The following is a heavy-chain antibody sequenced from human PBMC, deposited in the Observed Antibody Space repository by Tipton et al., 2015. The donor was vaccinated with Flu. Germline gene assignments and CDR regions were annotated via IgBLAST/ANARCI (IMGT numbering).Heavy chain of an antibody. J-gene: IGHJ4*02. D-gene: IGHD2-2*01. V-gene: IGHV3-11*01. Sequence: SLRLSCSASGFSFDDYFMAWVRQAPGKGLEWVSYISIAGGSIYYTESVKGRFTISRDNAENSVYLEMSGLRAEDTAVYYCARIYLTRDYYFDSWGQGVLVTVSS. CDR2: ISIAGGSI. CDR1: GFSFDDYF. CDR3: ARIYLTRDYYFDS.